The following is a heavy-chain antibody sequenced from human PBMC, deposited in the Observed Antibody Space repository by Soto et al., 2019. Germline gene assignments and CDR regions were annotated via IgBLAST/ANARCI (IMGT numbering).Heavy chain of an antibody. Sequence: GGSLRLSCTVSGFNFYNSYMICCRQAPGKGLEWVSILYSGGQTYYTESVRGRFTISRDISKNTLDLQMNRLTADDTAVYYCSKNNVAPAFVGFEYWGQGTLVTVS. CDR2: LYSGGQT. D-gene: IGHD2-2*01. CDR1: GFNFYNSY. CDR3: SKNNVAPAFVGFEY. V-gene: IGHV3-53*01. J-gene: IGHJ4*02.